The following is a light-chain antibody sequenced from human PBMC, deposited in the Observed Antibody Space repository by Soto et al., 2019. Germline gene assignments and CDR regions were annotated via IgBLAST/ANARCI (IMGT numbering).Light chain of an antibody. CDR1: SSNIGAGYD. CDR2: DNT. CDR3: QSYDISLSAYV. J-gene: IGLJ1*01. V-gene: IGLV1-40*01. Sequence: QSVLTQPPSVSGAPGQRVTISCTGSSSNIGAGYDVHWYQQLPGTAPKLLIYDNTNRPSGVPDRFSGSKSGTSSSLAITGLQAADEADYYCQSYDISLSAYVFGTGTKLTVL.